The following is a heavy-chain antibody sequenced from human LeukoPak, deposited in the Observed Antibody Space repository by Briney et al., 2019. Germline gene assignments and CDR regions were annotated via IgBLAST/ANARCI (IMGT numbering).Heavy chain of an antibody. J-gene: IGHJ3*02. CDR3: ARDYTDLLDAFDI. CDR2: ISYDGSNK. D-gene: IGHD3-16*01. Sequence: GGSLRLSCAASGFTFSSYATHWVRQAPGKGLEWVAVISYDGSNKYYADSVKGRFTISRDNSKNTLYLQMNSLRAEDTAVYYCARDYTDLLDAFDIWGQGTMVTVSS. V-gene: IGHV3-30-3*01. CDR1: GFTFSSYA.